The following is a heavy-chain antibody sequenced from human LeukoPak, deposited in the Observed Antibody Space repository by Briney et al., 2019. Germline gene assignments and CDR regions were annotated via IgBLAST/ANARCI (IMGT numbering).Heavy chain of an antibody. CDR1: GFTFSSYW. J-gene: IGHJ4*02. CDR2: IKQDGSEK. D-gene: IGHD3-22*01. Sequence: GGSLRLSCAASGFTFSSYWMSWVRQAPGKGLEWVANIKQDGSEKYYVDSEKGRFTISRDNAKNSLYLQMNSLRAEDTAVYYCARDYYDSSGYYLDYWGQGTLVTVSS. CDR3: ARDYYDSSGYYLDY. V-gene: IGHV3-7*01.